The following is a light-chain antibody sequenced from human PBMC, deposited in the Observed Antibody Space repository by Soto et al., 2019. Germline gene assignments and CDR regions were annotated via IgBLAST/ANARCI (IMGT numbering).Light chain of an antibody. J-gene: IGKJ5*01. CDR2: GAS. Sequence: EIVMTQSPATLSVSPGERATLSCRASQSVTSNLAWYQQKPGQTPRLLIYGASTRATGLPVRFSGSGSGTEFTLTISSLQSEDFAVYYCQQYNNWPHTFGQGTRLEIK. CDR1: QSVTSN. V-gene: IGKV3-15*01. CDR3: QQYNNWPHT.